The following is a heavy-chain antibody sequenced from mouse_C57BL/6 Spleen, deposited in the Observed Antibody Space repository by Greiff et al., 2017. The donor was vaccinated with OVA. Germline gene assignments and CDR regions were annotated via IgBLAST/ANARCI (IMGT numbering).Heavy chain of an antibody. J-gene: IGHJ4*01. V-gene: IGHV1-80*01. D-gene: IGHD1-1*01. CDR1: GYAFSSYW. Sequence: QVQLQQSGAELVKPGASVKISCKASGYAFSSYWMNWVKQRPGKGLEWIGQIYPGDGDTNYNGKFKGKATLTADKSSSTAYMQLSSLTSEDSAVYFCARDGPSWRAMDYWGQGTSVTVSS. CDR2: IYPGDGDT. CDR3: ARDGPSWRAMDY.